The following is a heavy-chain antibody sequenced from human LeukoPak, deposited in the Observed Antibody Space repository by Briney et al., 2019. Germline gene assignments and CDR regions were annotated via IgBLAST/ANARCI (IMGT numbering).Heavy chain of an antibody. Sequence: GGPLRLSCAASGFTFSSYAMSWVRQAPGKGLEWVSAISSSGGNTYYRDSVKGRFTISRDNSKNTLYLQMNSLRAEDTAVYYCANRRVDSSGFSDWGQGTLVTVSS. CDR3: ANRRVDSSGFSD. J-gene: IGHJ4*02. D-gene: IGHD3-22*01. CDR2: ISSSGGNT. V-gene: IGHV3-23*01. CDR1: GFTFSSYA.